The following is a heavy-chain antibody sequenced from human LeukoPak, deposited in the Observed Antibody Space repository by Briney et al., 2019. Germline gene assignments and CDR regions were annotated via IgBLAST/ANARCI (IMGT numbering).Heavy chain of an antibody. CDR1: GFTFSSYG. CDR2: IWYDGSNK. Sequence: GGSLRLSCAASGFTFSSYGMHWVRQAPGKGLEWVAVIWYDGSNKYYADSVKGRFTISRDNSKNTLYLQMNSLRAEDTAVYYCAKCLRVTAIPFDYWGQGTLVTVSS. D-gene: IGHD2-21*02. V-gene: IGHV3-33*06. CDR3: AKCLRVTAIPFDY. J-gene: IGHJ4*02.